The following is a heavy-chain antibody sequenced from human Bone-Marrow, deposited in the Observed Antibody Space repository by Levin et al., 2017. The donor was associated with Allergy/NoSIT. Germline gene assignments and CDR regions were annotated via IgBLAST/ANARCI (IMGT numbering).Heavy chain of an antibody. CDR2: ISHDGNNK. CDR1: AFTFSTYA. CDR3: ARELSGYGTWDAFDI. V-gene: IGHV3-30-3*01. Sequence: GESLKISCAASAFTFSTYAMHWVRQAPGKGLEWVAVISHDGNNKYYSDSVRGRFTISRDNAKDILFLQMNSLRGEDAAVYFCARELSGYGTWDAFDIWGQGTMVIVSS. D-gene: IGHD5-12*01. J-gene: IGHJ3*02.